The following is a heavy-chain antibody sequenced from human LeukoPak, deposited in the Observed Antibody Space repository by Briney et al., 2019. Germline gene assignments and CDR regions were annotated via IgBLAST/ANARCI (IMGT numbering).Heavy chain of an antibody. D-gene: IGHD3/OR15-3a*01. CDR3: WARYVQVKYFDY. CDR1: GFHFSSYG. J-gene: IGHJ4*02. CDR2: IRYDGSNK. Sequence: GGSLRLSCAASGFHFSSYGMHWFRQASGKGLEWVAFIRYDGSNKYYPDSVKGRLTISKEKSKNTLYLQMNSLRVEDTAVIYFWARYVQVKYFDYWGQATLVTVSS. V-gene: IGHV3-30*02.